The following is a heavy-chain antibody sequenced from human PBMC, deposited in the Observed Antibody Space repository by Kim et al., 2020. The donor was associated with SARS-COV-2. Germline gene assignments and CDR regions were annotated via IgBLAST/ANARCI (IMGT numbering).Heavy chain of an antibody. V-gene: IGHV5-10-1*01. J-gene: IGHJ5*02. D-gene: IGHD2-15*01. Sequence: ESLKISCKGSGYSFTSYWISWVRQMPGKGLEWMGRIDPSDSYTNYSPSFQGHVTISADKSISTAYLQWSSLKASDTAMYYCARGYVVVVASYYNWFDPWGQGTLVTVSS. CDR2: IDPSDSYT. CDR3: ARGYVVVVASYYNWFDP. CDR1: GYSFTSYW.